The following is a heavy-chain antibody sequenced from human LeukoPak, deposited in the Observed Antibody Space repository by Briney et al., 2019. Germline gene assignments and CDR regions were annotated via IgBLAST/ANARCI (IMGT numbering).Heavy chain of an antibody. J-gene: IGHJ4*02. CDR1: GITLSNYG. V-gene: IGHV3-23*01. Sequence: GGSLRLSCAVSGITLSNYGMSWVRQAPGKGLEWVAGISDSGGSTNYADSVKGRFTISRDNAKNTLYLQMNSLRAEDTAVYFCAKRGVVIRVILVGFHKQAYYFDSWGQGAWSPSPQ. D-gene: IGHD3-10*01. CDR3: AKRGVVIRVILVGFHKQAYYFDS. CDR2: ISDSGGST.